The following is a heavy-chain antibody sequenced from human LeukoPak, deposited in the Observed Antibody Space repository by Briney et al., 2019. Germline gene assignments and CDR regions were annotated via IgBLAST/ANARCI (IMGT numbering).Heavy chain of an antibody. CDR2: INHSGST. Sequence: SETLSLTCAVYVGSFSGYYGSWLRQPPGKGLEWIGEINHSGSTNYNSSLKSRVTISVDTSKNQFSLKLSSVTAADTSVYYCARGYYGSGSHCCHMDVWGKGTTITVS. D-gene: IGHD3-10*01. J-gene: IGHJ6*03. V-gene: IGHV4-34*01. CDR1: VGSFSGYY. CDR3: ARGYYGSGSHCCHMDV.